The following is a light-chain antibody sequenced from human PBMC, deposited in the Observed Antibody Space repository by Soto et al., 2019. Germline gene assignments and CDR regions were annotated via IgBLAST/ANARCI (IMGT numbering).Light chain of an antibody. CDR3: QSYDRSLSGYV. J-gene: IGLJ1*01. CDR1: SSNIGSNY. V-gene: IGLV1-40*01. CDR2: ANG. Sequence: QSVLTQPPSASQTPGQRVTISCSGTSSNIGSNYVSWYQQLPGTAPKLLIYANGNRPSGVPDRFSGSKSGTSASLAITGLQAEDEADYYCQSYDRSLSGYVLGTGTKVTVL.